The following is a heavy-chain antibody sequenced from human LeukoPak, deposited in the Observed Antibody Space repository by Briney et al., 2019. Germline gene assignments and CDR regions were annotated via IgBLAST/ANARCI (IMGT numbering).Heavy chain of an antibody. V-gene: IGHV5-51*01. D-gene: IGHD3-10*01. Sequence: GESLKISCKGSGYRFTSYWIGWVRQMPGKGLEWMGIIDPDDSDTRYNPSFQGQVTISVDKSSSTAYLQWTSLKASDTAIYYCARRFDSFHYGPSRVYFFDSWGRGTLVTVSS. J-gene: IGHJ4*02. CDR2: IDPDDSDT. CDR3: ARRFDSFHYGPSRVYFFDS. CDR1: GYRFTSYW.